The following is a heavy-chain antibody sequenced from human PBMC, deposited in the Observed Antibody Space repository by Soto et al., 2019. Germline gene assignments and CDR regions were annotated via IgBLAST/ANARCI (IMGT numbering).Heavy chain of an antibody. Sequence: QVQLVESGGGVVQPGRSLRLSCAASGFTFSSYTMHWVRQAPGKGLEWVTLITYDGSNKYYADSAKGRFTISRDTSKNTLYLQMNSLRPEDTAVYYCARGGVDYAMDVWGQGTTVTVSS. CDR1: GFTFSSYT. CDR2: ITYDGSNK. J-gene: IGHJ6*02. D-gene: IGHD2-8*01. CDR3: ARGGVDYAMDV. V-gene: IGHV3-30-3*01.